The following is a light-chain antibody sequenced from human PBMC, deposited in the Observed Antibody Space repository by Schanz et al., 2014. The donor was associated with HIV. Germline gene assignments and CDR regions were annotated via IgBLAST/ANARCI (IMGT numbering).Light chain of an antibody. CDR3: SSYTTNRTMA. CDR1: SSDVGAYNY. V-gene: IGLV2-14*03. J-gene: IGLJ2*01. CDR2: DVS. Sequence: QSALTQPASVSGSPGQSITISCTGTSSDVGAYNYVSWYQQYPGKAPKLMIYDVSNRPSGVSNRFSGSKSGNTASLTISGLQAEDEGDYYCSSYTTNRTMAFGGGTKLTVL.